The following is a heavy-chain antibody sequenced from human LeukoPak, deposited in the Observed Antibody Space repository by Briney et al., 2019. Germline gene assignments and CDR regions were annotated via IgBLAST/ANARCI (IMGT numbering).Heavy chain of an antibody. D-gene: IGHD3-10*01. CDR2: IYHSGST. V-gene: IGHV4-30-2*01. CDR3: ARHELYYYTPTRAEYFQH. J-gene: IGHJ1*01. CDR1: GGSISSGGYS. Sequence: SETLSLTCAVSGGSISSGGYSWSWIRQPPGKGLEWIGYIYHSGSTYYNPSLKSRVTISVDRSKNQFSLKLSSVTAADTAVYYCARHELYYYTPTRAEYFQHWGQGTLVTVSS.